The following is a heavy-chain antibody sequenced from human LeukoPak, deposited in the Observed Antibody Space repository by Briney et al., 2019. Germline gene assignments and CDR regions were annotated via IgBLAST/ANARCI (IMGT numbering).Heavy chain of an antibody. CDR1: GFTFSSFW. D-gene: IGHD3-16*01. CDR2: INSDGSST. CDR3: VRDFYTWGSPPLEY. Sequence: SGGPLRLSCAACGFTFSSFWIHWVRQAPGKGLVWVSRINSDGSSTSYADSVKGRFTISRDNAKNTAHLQMDNLRAEDTAVYYCVRDFYTWGSPPLEYWGQGTLVTVSS. J-gene: IGHJ4*02. V-gene: IGHV3-74*01.